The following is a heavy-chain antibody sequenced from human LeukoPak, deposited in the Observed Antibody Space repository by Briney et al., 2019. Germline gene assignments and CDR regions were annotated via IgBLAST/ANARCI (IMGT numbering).Heavy chain of an antibody. V-gene: IGHV1-69*05. Sequence: RASVKVSCKASGGTFSSYAISWVRQAPGQGHEWMGGIIPIFGTANYAQKFQGRVTITTDESTSTAYMELSSLGSEDTAVYYCARVGVAPLLDAFDIWGQGTMVTVSS. CDR3: ARVGVAPLLDAFDI. CDR1: GGTFSSYA. D-gene: IGHD3-3*01. CDR2: IIPIFGTA. J-gene: IGHJ3*02.